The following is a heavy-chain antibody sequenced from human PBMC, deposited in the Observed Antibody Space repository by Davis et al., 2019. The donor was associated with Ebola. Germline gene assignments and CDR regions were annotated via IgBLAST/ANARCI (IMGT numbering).Heavy chain of an antibody. CDR2: MNPHNGNT. CDR3: ARAQFPTTSDH. V-gene: IGHV1-18*04. CDR1: GYTFTGYH. D-gene: IGHD1-1*01. Sequence: AASVKVSCKASGYTFTGYHMHWVRQAPGQGLEWMGRMNPHNGNTNYAQNVQGRVIMTSDTATTTAYMEVGSLRSDDTAVYYCARAQFPTTSDHWGQGTLVTVSS. J-gene: IGHJ4*02.